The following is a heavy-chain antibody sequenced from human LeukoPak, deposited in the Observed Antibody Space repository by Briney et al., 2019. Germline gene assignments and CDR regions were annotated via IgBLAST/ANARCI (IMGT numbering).Heavy chain of an antibody. V-gene: IGHV3-7*04. CDR3: AWAPRHPNWFDL. CDR1: GFTFSSYW. Sequence: GGSLRLSCAASGFTFSSYWMSWVRQAPGKGLERVANIKQDGSEKYYVDSVKGRFTISRDNAKNSLYLQMNSLRAEDTAVYYCAWAPRHPNWFDLWGQGTLVTVSS. J-gene: IGHJ5*02. CDR2: IKQDGSEK.